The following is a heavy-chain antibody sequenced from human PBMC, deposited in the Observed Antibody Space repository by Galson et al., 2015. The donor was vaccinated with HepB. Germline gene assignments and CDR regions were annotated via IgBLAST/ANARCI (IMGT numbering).Heavy chain of an antibody. V-gene: IGHV5-51*01. CDR3: ARHLITMVRGVQYYFDY. J-gene: IGHJ4*02. D-gene: IGHD3-10*01. CDR2: IYPGDSDT. Sequence: QSGAEVKKPGESLKISCKGSGYSFTSYWIGWVRQMPGKGLEWMGIIYPGDSDTRYSPSFQGQVTISADKSISTAYLQWSSLKASDTAMYYCARHLITMVRGVQYYFDYWGQGTLVTVSS. CDR1: GYSFTSYW.